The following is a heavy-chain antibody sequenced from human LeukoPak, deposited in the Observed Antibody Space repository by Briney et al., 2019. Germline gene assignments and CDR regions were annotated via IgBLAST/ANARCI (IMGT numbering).Heavy chain of an antibody. CDR3: ARRDYHDSSAYLRN. Sequence: SETLSLTCAVYGGSFSGYYWSWIRQPPGKGLEWIGEINHSGSTNCNPSLKSRVTISVDTSKNQFSLKLSSVTAADTAVYYCARRDYHDSSAYLRNWGQGTLVTVSS. CDR1: GGSFSGYY. V-gene: IGHV4-34*01. D-gene: IGHD3-22*01. CDR2: INHSGST. J-gene: IGHJ4*02.